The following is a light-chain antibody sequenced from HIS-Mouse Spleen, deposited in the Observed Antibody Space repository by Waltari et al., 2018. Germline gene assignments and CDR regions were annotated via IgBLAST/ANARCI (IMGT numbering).Light chain of an antibody. CDR1: SSDFGRYNL. CDR2: EGS. V-gene: IGLV2-23*01. J-gene: IGLJ3*02. CDR3: CSYAGSSTWV. Sequence: QSALTQPASVSGSPGPSITISCTGTSSDFGRYNLFSWYQQHPGKAPKLMIYEGSKRHSGVSNRFSGSKSGNTASLTISGLQAEDEADYYCCSYAGSSTWVFGGGTKLTVL.